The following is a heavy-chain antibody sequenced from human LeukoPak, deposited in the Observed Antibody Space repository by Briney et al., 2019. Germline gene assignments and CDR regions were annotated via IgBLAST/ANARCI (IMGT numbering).Heavy chain of an antibody. D-gene: IGHD3-22*01. J-gene: IGHJ6*02. CDR3: ARVYDSSGYSSVDYYYGMDV. V-gene: IGHV4-39*07. Sequence: PSETLSLTCTVSGGSISSSSYYWGWIRQPPGKGLEWIGEIYHSGSTNYNPSLKSRVTISVDKSKNQFSLNLSSVTAADTAVYYCARVYDSSGYSSVDYYYGMDVWGQGTTVTVSS. CDR1: GGSISSSSYY. CDR2: IYHSGST.